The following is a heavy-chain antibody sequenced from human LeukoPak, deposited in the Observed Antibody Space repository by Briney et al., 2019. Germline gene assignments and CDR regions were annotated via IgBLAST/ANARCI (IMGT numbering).Heavy chain of an antibody. Sequence: PGGSLRLSCAASGLTVSSNYMSWVRQAPGKGLEWVSVIYSGGTTYYADSERDRFTISRHISKNTLYLQIHSLRAEDTAVYYCATMGSTGWSFDYWGQGSLVTVSS. V-gene: IGHV3-53*01. J-gene: IGHJ4*02. D-gene: IGHD6-19*01. CDR3: ATMGSTGWSFDY. CDR1: GLTVSSNY. CDR2: IYSGGTT.